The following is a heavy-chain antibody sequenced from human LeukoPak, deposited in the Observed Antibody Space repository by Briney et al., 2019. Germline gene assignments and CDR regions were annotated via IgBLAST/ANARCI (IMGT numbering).Heavy chain of an antibody. D-gene: IGHD1-26*01. V-gene: IGHV6-1*01. CDR2: TYYRSKWYN. Sequence: SQTLSLTSAISGDRVSSNSAAWNWIRQSPSRGLEWLGRTYYRSKWYNDYAVSVKSRITINPDTSKNQFSLQLNSVTPEDTAVYYCARRVGATFAFDIWGQGTMVTVSS. CDR1: GDRVSSNSAA. CDR3: ARRVGATFAFDI. J-gene: IGHJ3*02.